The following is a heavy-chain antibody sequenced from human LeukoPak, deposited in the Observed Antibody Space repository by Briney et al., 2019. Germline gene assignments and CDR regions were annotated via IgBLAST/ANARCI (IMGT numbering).Heavy chain of an antibody. V-gene: IGHV3-7*01. CDR3: ARGSSGYYCDHFQT. D-gene: IGHD3-22*01. CDR1: GFTFSNHW. Sequence: GGSLRLSCAASGFTFSNHWMTWIRQAPGKGLEWVANIKQDGIEKYYADSVEGRLTVSRDNTKKTLFLQMHTLRAEDTAVYYCARGSSGYYCDHFQTWGQGSLVTVSS. J-gene: IGHJ1*01. CDR2: IKQDGIEK.